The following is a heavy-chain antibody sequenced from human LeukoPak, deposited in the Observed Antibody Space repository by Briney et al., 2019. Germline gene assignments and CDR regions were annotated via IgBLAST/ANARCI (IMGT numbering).Heavy chain of an antibody. Sequence: GASLQISCKGSGSRFTSDWFGWVRQMSGKGLEWMGIIYPSDSDTSYSPSLQGQVTISADKSISSSYLQWSRLKASDTAMYYCARGKGTTSDYWGQGTLVTVSS. CDR2: IYPSDSDT. CDR1: GSRFTSDW. CDR3: ARGKGTTSDY. V-gene: IGHV5-51*01. D-gene: IGHD2-2*01. J-gene: IGHJ4*02.